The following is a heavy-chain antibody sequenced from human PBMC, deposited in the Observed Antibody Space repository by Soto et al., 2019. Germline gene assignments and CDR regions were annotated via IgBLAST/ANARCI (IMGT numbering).Heavy chain of an antibody. Sequence: GASVKVSCKASGGTFSSYTISWARQAPGQGLEWMGRIIPILGIANYAQKFQGRVTITADKSTSTAYMELSSLRSEDTAVYYCARAGSSSSAGFPLFDYWGQGTLVTVSS. V-gene: IGHV1-69*02. D-gene: IGHD6-6*01. CDR2: IIPILGIA. J-gene: IGHJ4*02. CDR3: ARAGSSSSAGFPLFDY. CDR1: GGTFSSYT.